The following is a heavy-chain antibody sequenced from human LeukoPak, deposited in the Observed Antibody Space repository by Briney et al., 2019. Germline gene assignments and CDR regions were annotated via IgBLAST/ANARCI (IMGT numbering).Heavy chain of an antibody. CDR2: IWYDGSNK. Sequence: GGSLRLSCVASGFTFRNHGMHWVRQAPGKGLEWVAVIWYDGSNKYYADSVKGRFTTSRDNSKDTVYLQMNSLRAEDTAVYYCARDLKSVVLDFWGQGTVVTVSS. J-gene: IGHJ4*02. D-gene: IGHD4-23*01. CDR3: ARDLKSVVLDF. V-gene: IGHV3-33*01. CDR1: GFTFRNHG.